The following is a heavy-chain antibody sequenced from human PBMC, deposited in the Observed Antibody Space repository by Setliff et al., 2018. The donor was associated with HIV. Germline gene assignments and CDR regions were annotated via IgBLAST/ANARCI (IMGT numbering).Heavy chain of an antibody. J-gene: IGHJ4*02. Sequence: SETLSLTCAVYGETFSGYYWSWIRQPPGKGLEWIGEINHSGSTTYHPSLRSRATISADTSKNQFSLDLSSVTAADTAVYYCARDPNTGWYYLDFWGPGALVTVSS. CDR3: ARDPNTGWYYLDF. D-gene: IGHD6-19*01. V-gene: IGHV4-34*01. CDR2: INHSGST. CDR1: GETFSGYY.